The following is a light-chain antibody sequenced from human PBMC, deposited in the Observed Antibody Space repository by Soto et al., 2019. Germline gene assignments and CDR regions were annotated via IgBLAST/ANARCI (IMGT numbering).Light chain of an antibody. CDR1: QSVSSN. J-gene: IGKJ1*01. CDR2: GAS. V-gene: IGKV3D-15*02. Sequence: IGLMESAATLSVFPGGRGTVSCRASQSVSSNLAWYQQKPGQAPKLLIYGASSRATGIPDRFSGSGSGTDFTLTISSLQPDDFATYYCQHYNSYSEAFGQGTKVDIK. CDR3: QHYNSYSEA.